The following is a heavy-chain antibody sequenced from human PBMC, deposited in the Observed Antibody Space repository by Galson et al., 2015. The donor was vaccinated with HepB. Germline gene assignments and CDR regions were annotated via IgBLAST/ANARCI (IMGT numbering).Heavy chain of an antibody. Sequence: SVKVSCKASGGTFSSYAISWVRQAPGQGLEWMGGIIPIFGTANYAQKFQGRVTITADESTSTAYMELSSLRSEDTAVYYCARAYRTGWVDTAMVLPFDYWGQGTLVTVSS. CDR1: GGTFSSYA. D-gene: IGHD5-18*01. CDR3: ARAYRTGWVDTAMVLPFDY. CDR2: IIPIFGTA. V-gene: IGHV1-69*13. J-gene: IGHJ4*02.